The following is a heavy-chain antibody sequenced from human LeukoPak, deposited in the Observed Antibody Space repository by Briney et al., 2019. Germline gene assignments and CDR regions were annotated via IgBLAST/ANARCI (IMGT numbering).Heavy chain of an antibody. CDR3: AKDRAWMATTPGDY. Sequence: GSLRLSCAASGFTFSSSAMSWVRQVPGKGLEWVSGISASGGSTSYTDSVRGRFTISRDNSKNTLYVQMNSLRDEDTAVYYCAKDRAWMATTPGDYWGQGTLVTVSS. D-gene: IGHD5-24*01. CDR1: GFTFSSSA. J-gene: IGHJ4*02. V-gene: IGHV3-23*01. CDR2: ISASGGST.